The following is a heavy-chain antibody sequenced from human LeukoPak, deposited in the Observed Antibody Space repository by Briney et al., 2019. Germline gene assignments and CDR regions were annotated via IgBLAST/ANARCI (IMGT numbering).Heavy chain of an antibody. CDR2: ISYDGSNK. J-gene: IGHJ4*02. CDR3: AKDRRITIFGVVPPDY. V-gene: IGHV3-30*18. Sequence: PGRSLRLSCAASGFTFSSYGMHWVRQAPGKGLEWVAVISYDGSNKYYADSVKGRFTISRDNSKNTLYLQMNSQRAEDTAVYYCAKDRRITIFGVVPPDYWGQGTLVTVSS. D-gene: IGHD3-3*01. CDR1: GFTFSSYG.